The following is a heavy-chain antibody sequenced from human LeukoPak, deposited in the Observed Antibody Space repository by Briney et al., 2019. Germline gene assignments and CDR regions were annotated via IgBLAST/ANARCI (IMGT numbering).Heavy chain of an antibody. CDR1: GYTFTSYG. D-gene: IGHD6-19*01. V-gene: IGHV1-18*01. CDR2: ISAYNGNT. CDR3: ARDPRIAVAGRPHHFDY. J-gene: IGHJ4*02. Sequence: ASVKVSCKASGYTFTSYGISWVRRAPGQGLEWMGWISAYNGNTNYARKLQGRVTMTTDTSTSTAYMELRSLRSDDTAAYYCARDPRIAVAGRPHHFDYWGQGTLVTVSS.